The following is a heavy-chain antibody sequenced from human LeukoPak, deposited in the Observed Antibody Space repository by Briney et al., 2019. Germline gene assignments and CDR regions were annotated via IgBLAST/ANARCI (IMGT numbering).Heavy chain of an antibody. CDR1: GFTFGSYW. CDR2: IKQDGSEK. Sequence: GGSLRLSCAASGFTFGSYWMSWVRQAPGKGLEWVANIKQDGSEKYYVDSVKGRFTISRDNAKNSLYLQMNSLRAEDTAVYYCARDRITGTTASYYYYGMDVWGQGTTVTVSS. V-gene: IGHV3-7*01. D-gene: IGHD1-7*01. CDR3: ARDRITGTTASYYYYGMDV. J-gene: IGHJ6*02.